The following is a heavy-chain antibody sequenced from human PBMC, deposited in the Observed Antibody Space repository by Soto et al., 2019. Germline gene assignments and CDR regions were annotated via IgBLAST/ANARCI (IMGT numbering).Heavy chain of an antibody. Sequence: ASVQGSYKAPGDHLTSYGISWVRQAQGQGLDWVGWISAYNGNTNYAQDLQGRVPMNTDTSTSRAYMALRSLSSDDTAVYYCACFIGGSYNTNYFYYGMDVWAQGTTV. CDR2: ISAYNGNT. J-gene: IGHJ6*02. CDR1: GDHLTSYG. CDR3: ACFIGGSYNTNYFYYGMDV. D-gene: IGHD2-15*01. V-gene: IGHV1-18*01.